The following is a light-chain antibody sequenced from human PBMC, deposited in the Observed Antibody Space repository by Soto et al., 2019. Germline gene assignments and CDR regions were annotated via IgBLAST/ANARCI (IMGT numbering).Light chain of an antibody. CDR1: PSVSSN. CDR2: GAS. CDR3: YQYGASPPPIT. V-gene: IGKV3-20*01. J-gene: IGKJ5*01. Sequence: ELVRTQSPATLSVSPGERATISCRASPSVSSNLAWYQQKPCQAPRLLIYGASIRATGIPDRFSGSGCGTDFTLYISRMDPEDFAVYYCYQYGASPPPITFGQGTRLDIK.